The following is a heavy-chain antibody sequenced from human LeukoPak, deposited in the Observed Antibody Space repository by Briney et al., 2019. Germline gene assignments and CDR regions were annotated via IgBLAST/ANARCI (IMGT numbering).Heavy chain of an antibody. CDR1: GFTLSDYY. J-gene: IGHJ4*02. V-gene: IGHV3-11*04. CDR2: INICGNNK. D-gene: IGHD5-12*01. Sequence: GGSLRHSCAPSGFTLSDYYMSWIRPAPGKGLAWMSYINICGNNKYYSDSVKGRFTISRDNAKNSLYLQMNSLRAEDTAVYYCARRCSDSDDLDYWGQGTLVTVSS. CDR3: ARRCSDSDDLDY.